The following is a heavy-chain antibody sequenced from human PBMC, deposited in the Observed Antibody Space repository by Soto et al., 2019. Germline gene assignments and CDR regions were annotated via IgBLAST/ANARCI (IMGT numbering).Heavy chain of an antibody. CDR1: GGTFSSYA. V-gene: IGHV1-69*06. CDR2: IIPIFGTA. J-gene: IGHJ4*02. CDR3: ARSDIVATIFGY. D-gene: IGHD5-12*01. Sequence: ASVKVSCKASGGTFSSYAISWVRQAPGQGLEWMGGIIPIFGTANYAQKFQGRVTITADKSTSTAYMELSSLRSENTAVYYCARSDIVATIFGYWGQGTLVTVSS.